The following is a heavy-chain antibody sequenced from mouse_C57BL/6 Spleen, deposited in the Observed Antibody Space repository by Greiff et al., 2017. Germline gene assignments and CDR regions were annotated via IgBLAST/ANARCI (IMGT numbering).Heavy chain of an antibody. CDR2: IDPSDSET. CDR1: GYTFTSYW. V-gene: IGHV1-52*01. J-gene: IGHJ2*01. D-gene: IGHD2-13*01. Sequence: QVQLQPSWAELVRPGSSVKLSCKASGYTFTSYWMHWVKQRPIQGLEWIGNIDPSDSETHYTQKFKDKATLTVDKSSSTAYMQLSSLTSEDSAVYYCARGGLYFDYWGQGTTLTVSS. CDR3: ARGGLYFDY.